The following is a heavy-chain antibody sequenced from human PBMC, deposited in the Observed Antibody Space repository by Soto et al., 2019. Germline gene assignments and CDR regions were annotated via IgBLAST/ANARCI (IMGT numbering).Heavy chain of an antibody. CDR2: ISYDGSNK. D-gene: IGHD3-22*01. V-gene: IGHV3-30-3*01. CDR3: ARGQHKYYYDSPLDI. Sequence: QVQLVESGGGVVQPGRSLRLSCAASGFTFSSYAMHWVRQAPGKGLEWVAVISYDGSNKYYADSVKGRFTNSRDNSKNTLYLQMNSLRAEDTAVYYCARGQHKYYYDSPLDIWGQGTMVTVSS. CDR1: GFTFSSYA. J-gene: IGHJ3*02.